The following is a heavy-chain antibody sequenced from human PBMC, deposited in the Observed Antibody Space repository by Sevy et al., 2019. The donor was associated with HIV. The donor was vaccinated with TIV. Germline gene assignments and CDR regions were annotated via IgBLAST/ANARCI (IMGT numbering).Heavy chain of an antibody. CDR1: GFTFSSYS. CDR2: ISSSSSTI. J-gene: IGHJ5*02. D-gene: IGHD3-9*01. Sequence: GGSLRLSCAASGFTFSSYSMNWVRQAPGKGLEWVSYISSSSSTIYYADSVKGRFTISRDNAKNSLYLQMNSLRAEDTAVYYCARVGILTGYLFDPWGQGTLVTVSS. V-gene: IGHV3-48*04. CDR3: ARVGILTGYLFDP.